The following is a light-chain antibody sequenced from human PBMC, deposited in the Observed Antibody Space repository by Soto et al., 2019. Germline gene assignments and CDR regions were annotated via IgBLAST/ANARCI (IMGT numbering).Light chain of an antibody. V-gene: IGLV4-69*01. CDR2: LDSDGSH. J-gene: IGLJ2*01. CDR3: QTSGTGMHVV. Sequence: QSVLTQSPSASASLGASVKLTCTLSSGHSSYAIAWHQQQPEKGPRYLMKLDSDGSHTKGDASPDRFSGPSSGAERYLTISRLQSEGAADNYCQTSGTGMHVVFGGGTKLTVL. CDR1: SGHSSYA.